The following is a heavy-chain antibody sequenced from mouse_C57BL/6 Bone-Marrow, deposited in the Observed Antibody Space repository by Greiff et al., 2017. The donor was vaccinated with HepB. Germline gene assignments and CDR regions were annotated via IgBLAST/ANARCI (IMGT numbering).Heavy chain of an antibody. CDR1: GYSITSDY. J-gene: IGHJ1*03. D-gene: IGHD1-1*01. V-gene: IGHV3-8*01. Sequence: EVKLMESGPGLAKPSQTLSLTCSVTGYSITSDYWNWIRKFPGNKLEYMGYISYSGSTYYNPSLKSRISITRDTSKNQYYLQLNSVTTEDTATYYCARYLYYYGSSYGGYFDVWGTGTTVTVSS. CDR3: ARYLYYYGSSYGGYFDV. CDR2: ISYSGST.